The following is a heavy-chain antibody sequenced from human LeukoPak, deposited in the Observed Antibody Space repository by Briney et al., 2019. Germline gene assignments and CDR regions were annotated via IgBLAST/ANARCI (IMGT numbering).Heavy chain of an antibody. V-gene: IGHV3-9*01. J-gene: IGHJ6*02. Sequence: GGSLRLSCAASGFTFDDYAMHWVRQAPGKGLEWVSGISWNRGSIGYADSVKGRFTLSRDNAKNSLYLQMNSLRAEDTALYYCARGGLYYYYGMDVWGQRTTVTVSS. CDR2: ISWNRGSI. CDR1: GFTFDDYA. D-gene: IGHD3-16*01. CDR3: ARGGLYYYYGMDV.